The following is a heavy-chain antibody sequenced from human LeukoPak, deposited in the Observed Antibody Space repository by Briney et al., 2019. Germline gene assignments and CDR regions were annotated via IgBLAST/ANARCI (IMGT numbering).Heavy chain of an antibody. D-gene: IGHD2-2*01. CDR2: IYNTGIT. CDR3: ARWYCSTTSCYYDY. CDR1: GFTVSSNY. V-gene: IGHV3-53*01. J-gene: IGHJ4*02. Sequence: GGSLRLSCAASGFTVSSNYMSWVRQAPGKGLEWVSFIYNTGITKYADSVKDRFTISRDNSKNTMNLQMNSLRDEDTAVYYCARWYCSTTSCYYDYWGQGTLVTVSS.